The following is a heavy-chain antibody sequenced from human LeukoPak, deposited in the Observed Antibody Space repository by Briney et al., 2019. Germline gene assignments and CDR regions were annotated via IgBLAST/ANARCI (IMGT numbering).Heavy chain of an antibody. CDR1: GFTFDDYA. CDR2: ISWNSGSI. J-gene: IGHJ3*02. V-gene: IGHV3-9*03. D-gene: IGHD3-16*01. CDR3: AKELGKSREDAFDI. Sequence: GGSLRLSCAASGFTFDDYAMHWVRQAPGKGLEWVSGISWNSGSIGYADSVKGRFTISRDNAKNSLYLQMNSLRVEDMALYYCAKELGKSREDAFDIWGQGTMVTVSS.